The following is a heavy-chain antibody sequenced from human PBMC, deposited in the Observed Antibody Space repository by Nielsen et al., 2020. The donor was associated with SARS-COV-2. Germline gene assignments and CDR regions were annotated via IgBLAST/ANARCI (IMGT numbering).Heavy chain of an antibody. J-gene: IGHJ4*02. CDR1: GFTFSSYA. V-gene: IGHV3-30-3*01. Sequence: GGSLRLSCAASGFTFSSYAMHWVRQAPGKGLEWVAVISYDGSNKYYADSVKGRFTISRDNSKNMLYLQMNSLRAEDTAVYYCARDLGVYSYSDYWGQGTLVTVSS. CDR2: ISYDGSNK. D-gene: IGHD5-18*01. CDR3: ARDLGVYSYSDY.